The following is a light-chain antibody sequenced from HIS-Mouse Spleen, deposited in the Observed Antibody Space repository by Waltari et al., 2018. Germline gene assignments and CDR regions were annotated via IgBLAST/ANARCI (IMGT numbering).Light chain of an antibody. CDR1: QGISSS. Sequence: DIQLTQSPSFLSASVGDRVTITCRASQGISSSLAWYQQKPGKAPKLLIYASSTLQSGVPSRFSGSGSGTEFTLTISSLQPEDFATYYCRQLNSYPPTFGQGTKVEIK. V-gene: IGKV1-9*01. CDR3: RQLNSYPPT. J-gene: IGKJ1*01. CDR2: ASS.